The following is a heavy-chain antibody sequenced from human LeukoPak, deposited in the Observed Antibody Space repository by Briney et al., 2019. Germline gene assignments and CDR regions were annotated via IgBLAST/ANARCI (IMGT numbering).Heavy chain of an antibody. CDR2: IRYDGSNK. D-gene: IGHD1-14*01. J-gene: IGHJ6*03. CDR3: AKDRKDWHYYYMDV. CDR1: GFTFSSYG. V-gene: IGHV3-30*02. Sequence: GGSLRLSCAASGFTFSSYGMHWVRQAPGKGLEWVAFIRYDGSNKYYADSVKGRFTISRDNSKNTLYPQMNSLRAEDTAVYYCAKDRKDWHYYYMDVWGKGTTVTVSS.